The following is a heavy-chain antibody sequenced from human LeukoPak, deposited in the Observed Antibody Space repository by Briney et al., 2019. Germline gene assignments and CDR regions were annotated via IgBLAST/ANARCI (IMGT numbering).Heavy chain of an antibody. CDR3: ARQEIEVDDAFDI. CDR1: GDTVSRNTAA. Sequence: SQTLSLTCAISGDTVSRNTAAWNWIRQSPSRGLEWLGRSYHRSKWYNDYAVSVKSRITVNPDTSKNQFSLQLKSVTPEETAVYFCARQEIEVDDAFDIWGQGTMVTVSS. CDR2: SYHRSKWYN. J-gene: IGHJ3*02. V-gene: IGHV6-1*01. D-gene: IGHD3-22*01.